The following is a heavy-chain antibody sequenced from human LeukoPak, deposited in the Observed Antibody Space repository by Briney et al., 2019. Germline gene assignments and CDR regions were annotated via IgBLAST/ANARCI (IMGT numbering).Heavy chain of an antibody. Sequence: PSETLSLTCTVSGGSISSSSHYWSWIRQPPGKGLEWIGYIYYSGSTNYNPSLKSRVTISLDTSKDHFSLKLTSVTAADTAMYYCARRGTAFDIWGQGTMVTVSS. CDR2: IYYSGST. D-gene: IGHD3-16*01. J-gene: IGHJ3*02. CDR3: ARRGTAFDI. CDR1: GGSISSSSHY. V-gene: IGHV4-61*03.